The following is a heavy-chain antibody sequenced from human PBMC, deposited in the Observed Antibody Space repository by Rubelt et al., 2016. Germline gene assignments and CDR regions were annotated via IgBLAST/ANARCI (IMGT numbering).Heavy chain of an antibody. J-gene: IGHJ4*02. CDR3: ARVTPRDGYKTLHFDY. Sequence: QVQLVQSGAEVKKPGSSVKVSCKASGGTFSSYAISWVRQAPGQGLEWMGRIIPILGIANYAQKFQGRVTITADESTSTAYMELSSLRSEDTAVYYCARVTPRDGYKTLHFDYWGQGTLVTVSS. CDR2: IIPILGIA. D-gene: IGHD5-24*01. V-gene: IGHV1-69*04. CDR1: GGTFSSYA.